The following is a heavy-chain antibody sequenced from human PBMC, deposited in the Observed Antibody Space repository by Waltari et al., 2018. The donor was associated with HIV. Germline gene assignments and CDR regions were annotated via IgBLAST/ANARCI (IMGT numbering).Heavy chain of an antibody. CDR1: GFTFSTYA. Sequence: EVQLLESGGVLVQPGGSLRLSWAASGFTFSTYALNWVRQAPGKGLEWVSAISGRGGSTHYADSVKGRFSISRDNSKNTLYLQMNSLRPEDTAIYYCAKGGRAVAGNWFDPWGQGTLVTVSS. V-gene: IGHV3-23*01. CDR2: ISGRGGST. J-gene: IGHJ5*02. CDR3: AKGGRAVAGNWFDP. D-gene: IGHD6-19*01.